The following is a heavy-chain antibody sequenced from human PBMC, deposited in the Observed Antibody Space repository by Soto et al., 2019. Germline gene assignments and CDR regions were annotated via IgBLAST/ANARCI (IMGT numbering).Heavy chain of an antibody. J-gene: IGHJ4*02. V-gene: IGHV4-59*02. CDR2: TSYSGNT. CDR1: GGSVSTYY. D-gene: IGHD3-3*01. Sequence: SETLSLTCTISGGSVSTYYWSWIRQPPGKELEWIGLTSYSGNTNYNPSLKSRVAMAVDTSKNQFSLTLSSVTAADTAVYYCARDGVGPFGYWGQGTLVTVSS. CDR3: ARDGVGPFGY.